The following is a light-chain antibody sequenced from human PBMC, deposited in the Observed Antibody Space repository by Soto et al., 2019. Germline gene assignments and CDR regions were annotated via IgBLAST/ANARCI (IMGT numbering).Light chain of an antibody. J-gene: IGKJ4*01. CDR1: QSISTK. Sequence: EIVMTQSPATLSMSPGERATLSCRASQSISTKVAWYQQKPGQAPRLLIYGASTRATGVPARFSGSGSGTEFPLSISSLQSEHFAVYYCQQYNSWPLTFGGGTKVEIK. CDR3: QQYNSWPLT. V-gene: IGKV3-15*01. CDR2: GAS.